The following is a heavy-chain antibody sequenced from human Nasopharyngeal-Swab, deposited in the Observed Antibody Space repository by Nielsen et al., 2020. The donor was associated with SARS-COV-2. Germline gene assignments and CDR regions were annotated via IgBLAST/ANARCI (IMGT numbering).Heavy chain of an antibody. CDR1: GYTFSGFY. CDR3: ARCRGFGVDIRRYGMDV. CDR2: FSPNSGDT. J-gene: IGHJ6*02. Sequence: ASVKVSCKASGYTFSGFYMHWVRQAPGQGLEWMGRFSPNSGDTIYAQEFQGRVTMTRDTSISTAYMELSSLRSDDTAVYYCARCRGFGVDIRRYGMDVWGQGTAVTVSS. V-gene: IGHV1-2*02. D-gene: IGHD3-3*01.